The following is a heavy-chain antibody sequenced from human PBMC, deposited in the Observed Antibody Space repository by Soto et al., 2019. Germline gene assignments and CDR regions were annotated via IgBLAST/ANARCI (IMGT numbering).Heavy chain of an antibody. D-gene: IGHD6-19*01. V-gene: IGHV1-69*01. CDR1: GGTFTSYS. J-gene: IGHJ6*02. CDR2: VIPRFGTT. Sequence: QVQLEQSGAEVKRPGSSVKVSCRASGGTFTSYSINWVRRAPGQGPEWMGAVIPRFGTTTYAQRFEGRVTVIAAASTRTVFMEMSGLRSEDTAVYFCARARTVAVSGRTGGYYYSAMDLWGQGTAVTVSS. CDR3: ARARTVAVSGRTGGYYYSAMDL.